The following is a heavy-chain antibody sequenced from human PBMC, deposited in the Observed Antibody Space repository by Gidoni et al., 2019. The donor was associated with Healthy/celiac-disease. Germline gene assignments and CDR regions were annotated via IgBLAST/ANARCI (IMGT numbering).Heavy chain of an antibody. CDR2: ISSSSSYI. V-gene: IGHV3-21*01. D-gene: IGHD4-17*01. J-gene: IGHJ6*02. CDR1: GFPFSSYS. CDR3: ARGPSDYGGNTFYGMDV. Sequence: EVQLVESGGGLVKPGGSLRLSCAASGFPFSSYSMNWVRQAPGKGLEWVSSISSSSSYIYYADSVKGRFTISRDNAKNSLYLQMNSLRAEDTAVYYCARGPSDYGGNTFYGMDVWGQGTTVTVSS.